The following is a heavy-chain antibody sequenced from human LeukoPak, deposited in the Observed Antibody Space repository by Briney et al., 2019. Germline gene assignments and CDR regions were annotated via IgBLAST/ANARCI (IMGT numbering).Heavy chain of an antibody. J-gene: IGHJ4*02. CDR3: ANTADYDSSGYQY. Sequence: PSETLSLTCTVSGGSISSSSYYWGWIRQPPGKGLEWIGSIYYSGSTYYNPSLESRVTISVDTSKNQFSLKLSSVTAADTAVYYCANTADYDSSGYQYWGQGTLVTVSS. D-gene: IGHD3-22*01. V-gene: IGHV4-39*07. CDR1: GGSISSSSYY. CDR2: IYYSGST.